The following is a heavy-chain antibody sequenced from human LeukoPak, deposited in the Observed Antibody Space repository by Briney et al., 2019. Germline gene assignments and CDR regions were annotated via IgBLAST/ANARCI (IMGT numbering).Heavy chain of an antibody. CDR3: ARQEGGSYPGGDAFDI. Sequence: GESLKISCKGSGYSFTSYWIGWVRQMPGKGLEWMGIIYPGDSDTRYSPSFQGQVTISADKSISTDYLQWSSLKASDTAMYYCARQEGGSYPGGDAFDIWGQGTMVTVSS. D-gene: IGHD1-26*01. V-gene: IGHV5-51*01. CDR1: GYSFTSYW. CDR2: IYPGDSDT. J-gene: IGHJ3*02.